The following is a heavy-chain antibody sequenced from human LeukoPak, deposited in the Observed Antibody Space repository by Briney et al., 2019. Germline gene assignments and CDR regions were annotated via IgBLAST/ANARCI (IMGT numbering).Heavy chain of an antibody. CDR3: ARVQKGIAAAGTGGGWFEP. J-gene: IGHJ5*02. V-gene: IGHV3-11*01. CDR2: ISGGGTMI. Sequence: GGSLRLSCAASGFTFSDYYMTWIRQAPGKGLEWISYISGGGTMIYYADSVRGQFTISRDNAKKSLYLQMNSLRAEDTAVYYCARVQKGIAAAGTGGGWFEPWGQGTLVTVSA. D-gene: IGHD6-13*01. CDR1: GFTFSDYY.